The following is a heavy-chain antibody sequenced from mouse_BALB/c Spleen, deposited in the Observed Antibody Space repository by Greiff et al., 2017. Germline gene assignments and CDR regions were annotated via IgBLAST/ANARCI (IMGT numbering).Heavy chain of an antibody. D-gene: IGHD2-14*01. J-gene: IGHJ4*01. V-gene: IGHV1-18*01. CDR2: INPNNGGT. CDR3: ARGRYDGEDYAMDY. Sequence: VQLKQSGPELVKPGASVKIPCKASGYTFTDYNMDWVKQSHGKSLEWIGDINPNNGGTIYNQKFKGKATLTVDKSSSTAYMELRSLTSEDTAVYYCARGRYDGEDYAMDYWGQGTSVTVSS. CDR1: GYTFTDYN.